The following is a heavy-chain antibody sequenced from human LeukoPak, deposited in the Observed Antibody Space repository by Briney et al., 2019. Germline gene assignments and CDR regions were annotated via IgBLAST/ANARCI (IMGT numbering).Heavy chain of an antibody. CDR2: ISGSGGST. CDR1: GFTFSSYA. D-gene: IGHD6-13*01. V-gene: IGHV3-23*01. CDR3: ASAADYYYYGMDV. Sequence: GGSLRLSCAASGFTFSSYAMSWVRKAPGKGLDWVSAISGSGGSTYYADSVKGRFTISRDDSKNTLYLQMNSLRAEDTAVYYCASAADYYYYGMDVWGKGTTVTVSS. J-gene: IGHJ6*04.